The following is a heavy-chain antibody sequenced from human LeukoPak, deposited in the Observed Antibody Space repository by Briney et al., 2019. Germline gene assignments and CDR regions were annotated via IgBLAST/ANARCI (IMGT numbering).Heavy chain of an antibody. D-gene: IGHD1-14*01. V-gene: IGHV3-23*01. CDR2: IGSDSGGI. Sequence: GGSLRLSGAASGFTFRSFAMIWVRKAPGKGRQGSQVIGSDSGGIVYADSVKGRFTISRDNSNNTLYLQMNSLRADDTAVYYCAKYRTTNAPPRNFDYWGQGTLVTVSS. J-gene: IGHJ4*02. CDR1: GFTFRSFA. CDR3: AKYRTTNAPPRNFDY.